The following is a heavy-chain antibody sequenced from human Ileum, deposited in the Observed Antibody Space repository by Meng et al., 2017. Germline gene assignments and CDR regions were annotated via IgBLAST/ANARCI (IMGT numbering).Heavy chain of an antibody. CDR2: VYYSGRT. Sequence: QVQLQQSGPGLVKPSETLSLTCRVSGASITNYYWSWIRQPPGKALEWIGYVYYSGRTTYNPSLKSRVTISVDTSKNHFSLELVSVTAADTAVYYCATYDFWSASPTNAFDSWGQGTLVTVSS. J-gene: IGHJ4*02. CDR1: GASITNYY. V-gene: IGHV4-59*01. CDR3: ATYDFWSASPTNAFDS. D-gene: IGHD3-3*01.